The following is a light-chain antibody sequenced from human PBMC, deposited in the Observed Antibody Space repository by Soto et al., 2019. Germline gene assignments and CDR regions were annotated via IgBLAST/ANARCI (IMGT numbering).Light chain of an antibody. Sequence: EIVLTQSPGTLSLSPGERATLSCRASQSVSNNYLAWYQQKPGQAPRLLIYGASNRATGIPDRFSGSGSGTDFTLTISSLEPEDFAVYYCQQRSNWPQFGQGTRLDIK. V-gene: IGKV3D-20*02. CDR3: QQRSNWPQ. CDR1: QSVSNNY. CDR2: GAS. J-gene: IGKJ5*01.